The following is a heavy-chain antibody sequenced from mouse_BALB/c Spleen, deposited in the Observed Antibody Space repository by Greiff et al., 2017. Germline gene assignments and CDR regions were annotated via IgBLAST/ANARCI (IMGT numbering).Heavy chain of an antibody. Sequence: VHVKQSGTVLARPGASVKMSCKASGYTFTSYWMHWVKQRPGQGLEWIGAIYPGNSDTSYNQKFKGKAKLTAVTSTSTAYMELSSLTNEDSAVYYCTEITTVVGDYAMDYWGQGTSVTVSS. J-gene: IGHJ4*01. D-gene: IGHD1-1*01. CDR3: TEITTVVGDYAMDY. V-gene: IGHV1-5*01. CDR1: GYTFTSYW. CDR2: IYPGNSDT.